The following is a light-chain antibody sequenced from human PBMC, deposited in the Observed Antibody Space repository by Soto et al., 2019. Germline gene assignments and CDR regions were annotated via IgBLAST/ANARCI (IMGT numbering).Light chain of an antibody. V-gene: IGKV3-15*01. CDR2: GGS. CDR1: QSVSSN. CDR3: QQYDNWPPWT. J-gene: IGKJ1*01. Sequence: EIVMTQSPATLSVSPGERATLSCRASQSVSSNLAWYQQKPGQAPRLLIYGGSTRATGIPGRFSASGSGTEFILTISSLQSEDFAVYYCQQYDNWPPWTFGQGTKVEIK.